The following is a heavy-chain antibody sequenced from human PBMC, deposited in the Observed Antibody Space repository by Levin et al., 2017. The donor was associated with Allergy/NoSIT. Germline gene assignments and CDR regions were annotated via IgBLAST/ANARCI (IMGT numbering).Heavy chain of an antibody. CDR2: IYPGDSDT. D-gene: IGHD3-10*01. V-gene: IGHV5-51*01. CDR1: GYSFSSYW. CDR3: ARHVGVDYGSGSYYTPWGWFDP. Sequence: KVSCKGSGYSFSSYWIGWVRQMPGKGLEWMGIIYPGDSDTRYSPPFQGQVTISADKSTSTAYVQWSSLKASDTAMYYCARHVGVDYGSGSYYTPWGWFDPWGQGTLVTVSS. J-gene: IGHJ5*02.